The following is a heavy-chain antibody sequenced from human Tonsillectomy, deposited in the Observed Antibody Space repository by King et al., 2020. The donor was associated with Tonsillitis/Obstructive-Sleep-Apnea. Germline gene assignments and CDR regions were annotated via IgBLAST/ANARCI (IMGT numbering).Heavy chain of an antibody. J-gene: IGHJ3*02. CDR1: GGSISSGGYY. CDR3: ARDFTDGNNYWNAFDI. CDR2: IYYSGST. V-gene: IGHV4-31*03. D-gene: IGHD5-24*01. Sequence: VQLQESGPGLVKPSQTLSLTCTVSGGSISSGGYYWSWIRQHPGKGLEWIGDIYYSGSTYCNPSLKSRVTISVDTSKNQFSLKLSSVTAADTAVYYCARDFTDGNNYWNAFDIWGQGTMVTVSS.